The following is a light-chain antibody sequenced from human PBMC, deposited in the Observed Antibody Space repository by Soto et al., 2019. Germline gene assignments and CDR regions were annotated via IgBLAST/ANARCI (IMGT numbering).Light chain of an antibody. CDR2: DAS. J-gene: IGKJ4*01. CDR1: QSIGRS. CDR3: QHRYSWPLT. Sequence: EVVLTQSPATLSLSLGERATLSYRASQSIGRSLAWYQQRPGQAPSLLISDASNRATGIPARFSGSGSGTDFSLTISSLEPEDFAVYYCQHRYSWPLTFGGGTKVEIK. V-gene: IGKV3-11*01.